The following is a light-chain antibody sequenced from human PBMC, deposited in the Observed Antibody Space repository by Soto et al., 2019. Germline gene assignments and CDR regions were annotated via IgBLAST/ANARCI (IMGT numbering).Light chain of an antibody. CDR3: SSFAGNNNLV. Sequence: QSALTQPPSASGSPGQSVTISCTGTSSDVGVYNYVSWYQQHPGKAPKLMIYEVSKRPSGVPDRFSGSKSGTTASLTVSGLQAEDEADYYCSSFAGNNNLVFGGGTQLTAL. CDR1: SSDVGVYNY. J-gene: IGLJ2*01. V-gene: IGLV2-8*01. CDR2: EVS.